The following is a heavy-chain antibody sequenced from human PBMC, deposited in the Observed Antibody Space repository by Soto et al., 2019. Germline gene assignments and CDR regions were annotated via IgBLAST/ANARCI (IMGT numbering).Heavy chain of an antibody. CDR1: GFTFGNYS. CDR3: ARRYCANGACFPLDY. Sequence: PXGSLRLSCAASGFTFGNYSMSWVRQAPGKGLEWVSIIGGGGTTTYCADSVKGRFTISRDNSKNTLYLQMNSLRAEDTAVYYCARRYCANGACFPLDYWGQGTLVTVSS. J-gene: IGHJ4*02. D-gene: IGHD2-8*01. CDR2: IGGGGTTT. V-gene: IGHV3-23*01.